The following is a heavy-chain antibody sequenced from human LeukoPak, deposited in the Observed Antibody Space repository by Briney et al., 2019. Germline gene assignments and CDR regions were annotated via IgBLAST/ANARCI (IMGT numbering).Heavy chain of an antibody. J-gene: IGHJ3*02. CDR3: AREVRSGSHFPLDAFDI. D-gene: IGHD3-10*01. Sequence: PGGSLRLSCAASGFTFSSYAMHWVRQAPGKGLEWVAVISYDGSNKYYADSVKGRFTISRDNSKNTLYLQMNSLRAEDTAVYYCAREVRSGSHFPLDAFDIWGQGTMVTVSS. V-gene: IGHV3-30*04. CDR2: ISYDGSNK. CDR1: GFTFSSYA.